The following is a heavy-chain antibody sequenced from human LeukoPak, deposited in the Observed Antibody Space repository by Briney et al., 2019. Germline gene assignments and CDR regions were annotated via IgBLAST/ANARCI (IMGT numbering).Heavy chain of an antibody. CDR1: CGSISSGGYY. Sequence: SQTLSLTCTVSCGSISSGGYYWSWIRQHPGKGLEWFGYIYYSGSTYYNPSLESRVTISVDTSKNQFSLKLSSVTAADTAVYYCARASYGSGSYRKFWFDPWGQGTLVTVSS. J-gene: IGHJ5*02. CDR3: ARASYGSGSYRKFWFDP. D-gene: IGHD3-10*01. V-gene: IGHV4-31*03. CDR2: IYYSGST.